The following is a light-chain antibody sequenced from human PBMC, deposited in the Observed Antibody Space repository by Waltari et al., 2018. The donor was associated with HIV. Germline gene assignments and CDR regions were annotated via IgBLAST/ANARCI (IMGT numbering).Light chain of an antibody. CDR2: EVT. CDR3: STYTGTSTNTVV. CDR1: STDIGRYDY. J-gene: IGLJ2*01. V-gene: IGLV2-14*01. Sequence: SALTQPASVSGSPGQSITISCTGASTDIGRYDYVSWFQQHPGKVPKLLIYEVTTRPSGISDRFSGSKSGNTASLTISGLQGEDEADYYCSTYTGTSTNTVVFGGGTKLTVL.